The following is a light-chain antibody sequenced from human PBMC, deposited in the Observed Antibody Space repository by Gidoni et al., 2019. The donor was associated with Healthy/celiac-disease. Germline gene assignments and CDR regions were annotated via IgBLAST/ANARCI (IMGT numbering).Light chain of an antibody. Sequence: PGQTNTISCTGTSSDVGSYNLVSWYQKHPGKAPKLMSYEVSKRPSGVSNRFSGSKSGNTASLTISGLQAEDEADYYCCSYAGSSTWVFGGGTKLTVL. CDR3: CSYAGSSTWV. J-gene: IGLJ3*02. V-gene: IGLV2-23*02. CDR1: SSDVGSYNL. CDR2: EVS.